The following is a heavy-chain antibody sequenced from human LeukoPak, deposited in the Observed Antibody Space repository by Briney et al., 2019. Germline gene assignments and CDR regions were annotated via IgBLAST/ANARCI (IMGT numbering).Heavy chain of an antibody. V-gene: IGHV3-74*01. Sequence: GGSLRLSCAASGFTFSSYWMHWVRQAPGKGLVWFSRINSDGSSTSYADSVKGRFTISRDNAKNTLYLQMNSLRAEDTAVYYCAREYYYDSSGPYWGQGTLVTVSS. J-gene: IGHJ4*02. CDR2: INSDGSST. D-gene: IGHD3-22*01. CDR1: GFTFSSYW. CDR3: AREYYYDSSGPY.